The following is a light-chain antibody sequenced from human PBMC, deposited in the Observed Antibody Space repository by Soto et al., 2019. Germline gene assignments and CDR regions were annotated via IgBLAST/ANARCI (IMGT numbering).Light chain of an antibody. J-gene: IGLJ2*01. V-gene: IGLV2-14*01. CDR2: DVS. CDR1: SSDVGGYNY. Sequence: QSALTQPASVSGSPGQSITISCTGTSSDVGGYNYVSWYQQHPGKAPKLMIYDVSNRPSGVSIRFSGSKSGNTASLTISGLQAEDEADYYCSSYTSSNTLVVFGGGTKLTVL. CDR3: SSYTSSNTLVV.